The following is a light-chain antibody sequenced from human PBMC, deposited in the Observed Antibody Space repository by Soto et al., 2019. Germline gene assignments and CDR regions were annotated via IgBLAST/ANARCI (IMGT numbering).Light chain of an antibody. Sequence: DIPMTQSPSTLSASVGDRVTITCRASQSISGWLAWYQHKPGKAPNLLIFDASSLETGVPSRFSGTGSGTEFTLTISRLQPDDFATYFCQQYSLYPWTFGQGTKVEV. CDR1: QSISGW. CDR2: DAS. V-gene: IGKV1-5*01. J-gene: IGKJ1*01. CDR3: QQYSLYPWT.